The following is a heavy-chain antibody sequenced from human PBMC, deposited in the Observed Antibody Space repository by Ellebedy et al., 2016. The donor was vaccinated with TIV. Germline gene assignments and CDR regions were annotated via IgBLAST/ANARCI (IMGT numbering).Heavy chain of an antibody. CDR1: GGSISSSTYY. CDR3: ASRESTVTTGASMGFDP. CDR2: FYYSGST. J-gene: IGHJ5*02. D-gene: IGHD4-17*01. Sequence: MPSETLSLTCTVSGGSISSSTYYWGWIRQPPGKGLEWIGSFYYSGSTYYNPSLKSRVTISVDTSQNQFSLKLTSVTAADTAVYYCASRESTVTTGASMGFDPWGQGTLVTVSS. V-gene: IGHV4-39*01.